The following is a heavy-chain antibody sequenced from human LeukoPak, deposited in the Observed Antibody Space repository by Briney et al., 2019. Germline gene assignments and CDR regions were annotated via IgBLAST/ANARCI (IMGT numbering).Heavy chain of an antibody. CDR1: GGSISSSSYY. CDR3: ARRRLYYYGSGSYYGNWFDP. Sequence: PSETLSLTCTVSGGSISSSSYYWGWIRQPAGKGLEWIGSIYYSGSTYYNPSLKSRVTISVDTSKNQFSLKLSSVTAADTAVYYCARRRLYYYGSGSYYGNWFDPWGQGTLVTVSS. CDR2: IYYSGST. J-gene: IGHJ5*02. V-gene: IGHV4-39*07. D-gene: IGHD3-10*01.